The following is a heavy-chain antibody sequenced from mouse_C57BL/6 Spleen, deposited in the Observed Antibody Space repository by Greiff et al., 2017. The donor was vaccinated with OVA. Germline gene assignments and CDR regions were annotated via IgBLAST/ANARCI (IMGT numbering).Heavy chain of an antibody. J-gene: IGHJ2*01. CDR1: GYTFTDYN. CDR3: ARGYGSSLYYFDY. V-gene: IGHV1-18*01. Sequence: EVHLVGSGPELVKPGASVKIPCKASGYTFTDYNMDWVKQSHGQSLEWIGDINPNNGGTIYNQKFKGKATLTVDKSSSTAYMELRSLTSEDTAVDYGARGYGSSLYYFDYWGQGTTLTVSS. D-gene: IGHD1-1*01. CDR2: INPNNGGT.